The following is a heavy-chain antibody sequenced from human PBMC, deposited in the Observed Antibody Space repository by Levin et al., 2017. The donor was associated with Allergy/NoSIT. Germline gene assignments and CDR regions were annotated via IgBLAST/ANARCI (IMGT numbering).Heavy chain of an antibody. Sequence: GGSLRLSCAASGFTFSSYAMSWVRQAPGKGLEWVSAISGSGGSTYYADSVKGRFTISRDNSKNTLYLQMNSLRAEDTAVYYCAKETTHGDYGVTTPINYYYYYGMDVWGQGTTVTVSS. D-gene: IGHD4-17*01. J-gene: IGHJ6*02. CDR3: AKETTHGDYGVTTPINYYYYYGMDV. CDR2: ISGSGGST. V-gene: IGHV3-23*01. CDR1: GFTFSSYA.